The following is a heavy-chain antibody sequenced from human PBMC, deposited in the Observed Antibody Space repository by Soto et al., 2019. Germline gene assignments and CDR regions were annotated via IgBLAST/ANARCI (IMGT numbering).Heavy chain of an antibody. Sequence: QVQLVESGGGVVQPGRSLRLSCTASGFTFSNYAMHWVLQAPGKGLEWVAVIGYDGSNKYYADSVKGRFTISRDNSKNTLYLQMNRLRAEDTAVYYCASCHDYGDHAADYWGQGTLVTVSS. CDR2: IGYDGSNK. CDR3: ASCHDYGDHAADY. V-gene: IGHV3-33*01. D-gene: IGHD4-17*01. CDR1: GFTFSNYA. J-gene: IGHJ4*02.